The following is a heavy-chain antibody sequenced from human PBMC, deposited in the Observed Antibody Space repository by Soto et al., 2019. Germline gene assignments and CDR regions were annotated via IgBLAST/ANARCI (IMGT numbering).Heavy chain of an antibody. CDR1: GGSISSYY. D-gene: IGHD6-19*01. V-gene: IGHV4-59*01. CDR3: AGSIAVAGSPYDY. Sequence: QVQLQESGPGLVKPSETLSLTCTVSGGSISSYYWSWIRQPPGKGRELIGYIYYSGSTNYNPSIKSRVTISVDTATHQFSLKLSSVTAADTAVYYCAGSIAVAGSPYDYWGQGTLVTVSS. J-gene: IGHJ4*02. CDR2: IYYSGST.